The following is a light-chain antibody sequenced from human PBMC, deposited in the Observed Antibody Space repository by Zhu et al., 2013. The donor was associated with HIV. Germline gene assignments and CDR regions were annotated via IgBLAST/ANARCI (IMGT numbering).Light chain of an antibody. Sequence: EIVMTQSPATLSVSPGERVSLSCRASQSVSSSYLAWYQQKPGQAPRLLIYGASSRATGIPDRFSGSGSATDFTLTISRLEPEDFAVYYCQQYGSSPRTFGQGTKLEIK. J-gene: IGKJ2*02. CDR3: QQYGSSPRT. V-gene: IGKV3-20*01. CDR1: QSVSSSY. CDR2: GAS.